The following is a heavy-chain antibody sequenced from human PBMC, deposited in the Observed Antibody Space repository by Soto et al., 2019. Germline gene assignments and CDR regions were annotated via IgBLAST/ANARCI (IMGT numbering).Heavy chain of an antibody. D-gene: IGHD3-10*01. V-gene: IGHV1-18*01. CDR2: ISAYNGNT. CDR3: ARAGRGPIYYSVDHYYYYYMDV. CDR1: GYTFTSYG. J-gene: IGHJ6*03. Sequence: QVQLVQSGAEVKKPGASVKVSCKASGYTFTSYGISWVRHAPGQGLEWMGWISAYNGNTNYVQKPQGRVTMTTDTTTSTAYMELRSMRSDDTAVYSSARAGRGPIYYSVDHYYYYYMDVWCKGTTVTVSS.